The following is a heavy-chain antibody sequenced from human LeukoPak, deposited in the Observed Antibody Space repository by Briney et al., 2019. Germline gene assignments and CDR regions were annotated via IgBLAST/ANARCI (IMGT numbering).Heavy chain of an antibody. Sequence: KPSETLSLTCAVYGGSFSGYYWSWIRQPPGKGLEWIGSIYHSGSTYYNPSLKSRVTISVDTSKNQFSLKLSSVTAADTAVYYCARASPDSYSGSSIDYWGQGTLVTVSS. J-gene: IGHJ4*02. CDR3: ARASPDSYSGSSIDY. D-gene: IGHD1-26*01. CDR2: IYHSGST. V-gene: IGHV4-34*01. CDR1: GGSFSGYY.